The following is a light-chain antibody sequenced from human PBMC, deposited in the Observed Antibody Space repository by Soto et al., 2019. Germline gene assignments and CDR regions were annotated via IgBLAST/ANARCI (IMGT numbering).Light chain of an antibody. CDR2: KAS. CDR3: QQYNSYSYT. CDR1: ESISRY. J-gene: IGKJ5*01. V-gene: IGKV1-5*03. Sequence: DVQMTQSAATLSASVGDRVTITCRASESISRYLAWYQQKPGKAPKLLIYKASSLESGVRSRFTGSGSGTEFTLTISSLQPDDFATYYCQQYNSYSYTFGQGTRLEIK.